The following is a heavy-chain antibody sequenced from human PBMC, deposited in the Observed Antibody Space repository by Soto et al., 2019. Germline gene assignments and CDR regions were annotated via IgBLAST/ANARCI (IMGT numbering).Heavy chain of an antibody. V-gene: IGHV3-30*18. Sequence: QVQLVESGGGVVQPGRSLRLSCAASGFTFSSYGIHWDRQAPGKGLEWVALISYDGTDKYYADSVKGRFTISRDNSKNTLYLQMSSLGPEDTAVYYCVKEWYALLWLEVYGMDVWGQGTTVIV. CDR2: ISYDGTDK. D-gene: IGHD5-18*01. CDR1: GFTFSSYG. CDR3: VKEWYALLWLEVYGMDV. J-gene: IGHJ6*01.